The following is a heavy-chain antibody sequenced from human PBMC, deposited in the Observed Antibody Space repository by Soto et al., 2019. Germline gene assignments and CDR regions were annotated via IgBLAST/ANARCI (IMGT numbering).Heavy chain of an antibody. Sequence: EVQLLESGGGLVQPGGSLRLSCAASGFTFSSYAMWWVRQAPGKGLECVSAISGGGETTYYADSVKGRFTISRDNSKNTLYLQMNCLRADHTAVYYCAFNSDSGSYYFDYWGQGTLVTVSS. CDR1: GFTFSSYA. D-gene: IGHD3-10*01. J-gene: IGHJ4*02. CDR3: AFNSDSGSYYFDY. V-gene: IGHV3-23*01. CDR2: ISGGGETT.